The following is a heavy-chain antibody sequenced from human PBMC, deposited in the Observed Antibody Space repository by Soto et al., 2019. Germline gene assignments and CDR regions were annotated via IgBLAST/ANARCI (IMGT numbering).Heavy chain of an antibody. CDR1: GFTFSSYG. Sequence: PGESMRLSCAASGFTFSSYGMHWVRQAPGKGLEWVAVISYDGSNKYYADSVKGRFTISRDNSKNTLYLQMNSLRAEDTAVYYFEKALKGLDSRWDGWGQGSKETVTS. V-gene: IGHV3-30*18. J-gene: IGHJ6*02. CDR3: EKALKGLDSRWDG. CDR2: ISYDGSNK. D-gene: IGHD6-13*01.